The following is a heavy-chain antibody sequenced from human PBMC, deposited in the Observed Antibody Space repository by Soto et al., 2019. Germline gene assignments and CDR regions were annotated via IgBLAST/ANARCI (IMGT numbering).Heavy chain of an antibody. D-gene: IGHD5-18*01. CDR2: IWYDGSNK. J-gene: IGHJ4*02. CDR1: GFTFSSYG. CDR3: ARDIKAMVHYYFDY. Sequence: GGSLRLSCAASGFTFSSYGMHWVRQAPGKGLEWVAVIWYDGSNKYYADSVKGRFTISRDNSKNTLYLQMNSLRAEDTAVYYCARDIKAMVHYYFDYWGQGTLVTVSS. V-gene: IGHV3-33*01.